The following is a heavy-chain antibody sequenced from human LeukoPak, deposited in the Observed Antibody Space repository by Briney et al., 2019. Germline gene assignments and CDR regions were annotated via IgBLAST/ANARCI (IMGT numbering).Heavy chain of an antibody. CDR3: AKDQDSSSWNYGMDV. V-gene: IGHV3-30*18. CDR2: ISYDGSNK. J-gene: IGHJ6*02. CDR1: GFTFSSYG. Sequence: GRSLRLSCAASGFTFSSYGMHWVRQAPGKGLEWVAVISYDGSNKYYADSVKGRFTISRDNSKNTLYLQMNSLRAEDTAVYYCAKDQDSSSWNYGMDVWGQGTTVTGSS. D-gene: IGHD6-13*01.